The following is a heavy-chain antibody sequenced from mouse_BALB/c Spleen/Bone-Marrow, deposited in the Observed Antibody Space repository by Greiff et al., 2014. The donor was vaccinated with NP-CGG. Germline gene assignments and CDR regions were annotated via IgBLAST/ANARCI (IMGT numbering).Heavy chain of an antibody. J-gene: IGHJ1*01. CDR1: GYTFTNYV. V-gene: IGHV1-14*01. D-gene: IGHD2-1*01. CDR2: INPYNDGT. CDR3: ARGGNYWYFDV. Sequence: LVESGPELVKPGASVKMSCKASGYTFTNYVMHWVKQEPGQGLEWIGYINPYNDGTKYNEKFKGKATLTSDKSSSTAYMELSSLTSEDSTVYYCARGGNYWYFDVWGAGTTVTVSS.